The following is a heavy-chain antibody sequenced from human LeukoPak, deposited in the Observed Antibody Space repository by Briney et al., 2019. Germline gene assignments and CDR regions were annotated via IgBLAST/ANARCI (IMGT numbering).Heavy chain of an antibody. CDR2: ISSSGSTI. V-gene: IGHV3-11*04. J-gene: IGHJ3*02. CDR1: GFTFSDYY. D-gene: IGHD3-10*01. CDR3: ASNRITMVRGAPHAFDI. Sequence: GGSLRLSCAASGFTFSDYYMSWIRQAPGKGLEWVSYISSSGSTIYYADSVKGRFTISRDNAKNSLYLQMNSLRVEDTALYYCASNRITMVRGAPHAFDIWGQGTMVTVSS.